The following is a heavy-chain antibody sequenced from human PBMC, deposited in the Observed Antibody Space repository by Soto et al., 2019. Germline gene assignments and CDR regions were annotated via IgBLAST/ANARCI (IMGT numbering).Heavy chain of an antibody. CDR1: GYTFTSYA. J-gene: IGHJ6*02. CDR3: ARVPYYYGSGSRQPYYYGMDV. V-gene: IGHV1-2*04. D-gene: IGHD3-10*01. Sequence: ASVKVSCKASGYTFTSYAMHWVRQAPGQGLEWMGWINPNSGGTNYAQKFQGWVTMTRDTSISTAYMELSRLRSDDTAVYYCARVPYYYGSGSRQPYYYGMDVWGQGTTVTVSS. CDR2: INPNSGGT.